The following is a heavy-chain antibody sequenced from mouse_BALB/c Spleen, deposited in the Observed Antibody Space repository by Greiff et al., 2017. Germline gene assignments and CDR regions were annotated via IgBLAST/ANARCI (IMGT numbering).Heavy chain of an antibody. J-gene: IGHJ4*01. CDR3: ARHRATLAGTLDAMDY. Sequence: QVQLQQSGPEVVRPGVSVKISCKGSGYTFTDYAMHWVKQSHAKSLEWIGVISTYNGNTNYKQKYKGKATMTVDKTSSTAYMQFSSLTTEDSAIYYCARHRATLAGTLDAMDYWGQGTSVTVSS. CDR2: ISTYNGNT. D-gene: IGHD2-10*02. V-gene: IGHV1-67*01. CDR1: GYTFTDYA.